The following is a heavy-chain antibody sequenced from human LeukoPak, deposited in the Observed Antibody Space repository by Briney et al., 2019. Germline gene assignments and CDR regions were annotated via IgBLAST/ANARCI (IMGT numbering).Heavy chain of an antibody. CDR3: TRLRKGWFGDLSFDY. J-gene: IGHJ4*02. D-gene: IGHD3-10*01. V-gene: IGHV5-51*01. Sequence: PGESLEISCEASGYSFTNYWIGWVRQVPGKGLECMGSIYPADSDTKYSPSFQGQVTISADKSVGAAYLQWSSLKASDTAMYYCTRLRKGWFGDLSFDYWGQGTTVTVSS. CDR2: IYPADSDT. CDR1: GYSFTNYW.